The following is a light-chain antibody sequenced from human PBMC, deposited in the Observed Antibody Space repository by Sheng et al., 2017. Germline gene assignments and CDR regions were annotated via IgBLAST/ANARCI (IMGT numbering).Light chain of an antibody. CDR1: QGISNS. CDR3: QQYYSSPMYT. V-gene: IGKV1-NL1*01. Sequence: DIQMTQSPSSLSASIGDRVTITCRVSQGISNSLAWYQQKPGKAPKLLLYAASTLESGVPSRFSGSGSGSDYTLTISSLQPEDFATYFCQQYYSSPMYTLGQGTKLEIK. J-gene: IGKJ2*01. CDR2: AAS.